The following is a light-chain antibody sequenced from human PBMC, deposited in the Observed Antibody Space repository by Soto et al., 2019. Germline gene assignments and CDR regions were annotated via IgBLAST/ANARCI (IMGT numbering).Light chain of an antibody. CDR2: TAY. Sequence: TLMTQSPSSLPASIGDRVTITCRPTQTISGYLKWYQQELGKAPRLLIYTAYNLQSGVPSRFSGSGSGTSFTLTISSLQPEDFATYYCQQSYRTPLTFGQGTKVDVK. CDR1: QTISGY. V-gene: IGKV1-39*01. CDR3: QQSYRTPLT. J-gene: IGKJ1*01.